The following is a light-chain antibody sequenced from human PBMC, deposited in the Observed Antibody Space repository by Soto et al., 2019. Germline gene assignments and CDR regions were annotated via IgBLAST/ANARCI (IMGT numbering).Light chain of an antibody. CDR1: QSVSSTY. Sequence: EIVLTQSPGTLSLSPGERATLSCRASQSVSSTYLAWYQQKPGQAPRLLIYGASTRATGIPDRFSGSGSGTDFTLTISTLEPEDFAVYYCQQYGSSRWTFGQGNKLEFK. CDR2: GAS. J-gene: IGKJ1*01. CDR3: QQYGSSRWT. V-gene: IGKV3-20*01.